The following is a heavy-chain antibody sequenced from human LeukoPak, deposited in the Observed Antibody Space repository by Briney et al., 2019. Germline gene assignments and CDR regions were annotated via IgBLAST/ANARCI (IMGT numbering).Heavy chain of an antibody. V-gene: IGHV1-24*01. CDR1: GYTLTELS. CDR3: ATLWSPYPVYYFDY. D-gene: IGHD3-3*01. CDR2: FDPEDGET. J-gene: IGHJ4*02. Sequence: ASVKVSCKVSGYTLTELSMHWVRQSPGKGLEWMGGFDPEDGETIYAQKFQGRVTMTEDTSTDTAYMELSSLRSEDMAVYYCATLWSPYPVYYFDYWGQGTLVTVSS.